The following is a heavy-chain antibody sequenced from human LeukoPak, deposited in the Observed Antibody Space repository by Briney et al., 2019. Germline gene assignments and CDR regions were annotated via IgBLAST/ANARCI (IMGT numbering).Heavy chain of an antibody. D-gene: IGHD6-19*01. J-gene: IGHJ4*02. CDR1: GFTFSSYS. V-gene: IGHV3-21*01. CDR3: ARQRLVRDPGDY. CDR2: ISSSSSYI. Sequence: GGSLRLSCAAPGFTFSSYSMNWVRQAPGKGLEWVSSISSSSSYIYYADSVKGRFTISRDNAKNSLYLQMNSLRAEDTAVYYCARQRLVRDPGDYWGQGTLVTVSS.